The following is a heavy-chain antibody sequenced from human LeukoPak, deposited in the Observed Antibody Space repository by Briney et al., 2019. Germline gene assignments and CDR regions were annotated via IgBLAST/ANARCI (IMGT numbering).Heavy chain of an antibody. CDR3: ARAVFDVSSGWYGDAFDI. CDR1: GFTFSSYA. D-gene: IGHD6-19*01. J-gene: IGHJ3*02. Sequence: GGSLRLSCAASGFTFSSYAMHWVRQAPGKGLEWVAVISYDGSNKYYADSVKGRFTISRDNSKNTLYLQMNSLRAEDTAVYYCARAVFDVSSGWYGDAFDIWGQGTMVTVSS. V-gene: IGHV3-30-3*01. CDR2: ISYDGSNK.